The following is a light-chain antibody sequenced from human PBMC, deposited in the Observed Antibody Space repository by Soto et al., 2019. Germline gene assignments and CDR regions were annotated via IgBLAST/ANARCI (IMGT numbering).Light chain of an antibody. Sequence: QSVLIQPASVSGSPGQSITISCTGTHSDVGGFDYVSWFQQYPGRAPKLLIFDVRDRPSGISNRFSGSKSGATASLTISGLQADDEADYYCSSNAGSNNLVFGGGTKLTVL. CDR1: HSDVGGFDY. CDR2: DVR. CDR3: SSNAGSNNLV. V-gene: IGLV2-14*03. J-gene: IGLJ2*01.